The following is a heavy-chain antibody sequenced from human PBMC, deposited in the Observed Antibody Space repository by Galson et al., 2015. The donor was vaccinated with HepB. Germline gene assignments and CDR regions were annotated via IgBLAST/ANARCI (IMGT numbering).Heavy chain of an antibody. V-gene: IGHV3-11*01. D-gene: IGHD2-2*01. J-gene: IGHJ3*02. CDR1: GFTLSDYY. CDR2: ISSSGSTI. CDR3: ARDPVPAAIRGAFDI. Sequence: SLRLSCAASGFTLSDYYMSWLRQAPGKGLEWVSYISSSGSTIYYADSVKGRFTISRDNAKNSLYLQMNSLRAEDTAVYYCARDPVPAAIRGAFDIWGQGTMVTVSS.